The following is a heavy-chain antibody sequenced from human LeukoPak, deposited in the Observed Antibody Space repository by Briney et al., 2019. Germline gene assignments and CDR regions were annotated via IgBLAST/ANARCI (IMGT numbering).Heavy chain of an antibody. D-gene: IGHD7-27*01. J-gene: IGHJ2*01. CDR3: XXXXXXXXXXXXXXXLTGDWYFDL. CDR1: GDSIRDYY. V-gene: IGHV4-59*08. CDR2: VHFTRGT. Sequence: SETLSLTCIVSGDSIRDYYWSWIRQPPGKGLQWIGYVHFTRGTKYSPSVKSRVTIGVDMSRNQVSLKLTSVIATVTAVYYCXXXXXXXXXXXXXXXLTGDWYFDLWGRGTLVTVSS.